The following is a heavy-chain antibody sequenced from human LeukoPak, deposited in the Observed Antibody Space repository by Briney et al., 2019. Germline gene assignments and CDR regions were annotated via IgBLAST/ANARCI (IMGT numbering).Heavy chain of an antibody. D-gene: IGHD6-19*01. Sequence: TGGSLSLSCAASGFTFSSHGMHWVRQAPGKGLEWVAVISYDGSNKYYADSVKGRFTISRDNSKNTLYLQMNSLRAEDTAVYYCAKKDSSGWYLFDYWGQGTLVTVSS. V-gene: IGHV3-30*18. CDR2: ISYDGSNK. CDR3: AKKDSSGWYLFDY. CDR1: GFTFSSHG. J-gene: IGHJ4*02.